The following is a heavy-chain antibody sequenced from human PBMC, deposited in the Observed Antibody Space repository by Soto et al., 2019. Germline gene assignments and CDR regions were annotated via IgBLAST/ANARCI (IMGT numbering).Heavy chain of an antibody. CDR3: ARPREVWNYVYGMDV. CDR1: GFTFSSYA. CDR2: ISYDGSNK. Sequence: QVQLVESGGGVVQPGRSLRLSCAASGFTFSSYAMHWVRQAPGKGLEWVAVISYDGSNKYYADSVKGRFTISRDNSKNTLYLQMNSLRAEDTAVYYCARPREVWNYVYGMDVWGQGTTVTVSS. V-gene: IGHV3-30-3*01. D-gene: IGHD1-7*01. J-gene: IGHJ6*02.